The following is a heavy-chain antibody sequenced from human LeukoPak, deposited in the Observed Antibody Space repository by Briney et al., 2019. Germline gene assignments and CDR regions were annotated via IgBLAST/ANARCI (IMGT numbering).Heavy chain of an antibody. CDR2: IYYSGST. D-gene: IGHD3-3*01. J-gene: IGHJ5*02. CDR1: GGSISSGGYY. V-gene: IGHV4-31*03. CDR3: ARDRIFGMSNYRWFDP. Sequence: SQTLSLTCTVSGGSISSGGYYWSWIRQHPGKGLEWIGYIYYSGSTYYNPSLKSRVTISVDTSKNQFSLKLSSVTAADTAVYYCARDRIFGMSNYRWFDPWGQGTLVTVSS.